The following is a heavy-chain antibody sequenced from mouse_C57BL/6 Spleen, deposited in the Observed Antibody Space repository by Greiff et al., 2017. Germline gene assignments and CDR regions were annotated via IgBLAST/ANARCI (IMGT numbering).Heavy chain of an antibody. D-gene: IGHD1-1*01. V-gene: IGHV10-1*01. Sequence: EVKLQESGGGLVQPKGSLKLSCAASGFSFNTYAMNWVRQAPGKGLEWVARIRSKSNNYATYYADSVKDRFTISRDDSESMLYLQMNNLKTEDTAMYYCVRHMVYYGVFAYWGQGTLVTVSA. CDR3: VRHMVYYGVFAY. J-gene: IGHJ3*01. CDR2: IRSKSNNYAT. CDR1: GFSFNTYA.